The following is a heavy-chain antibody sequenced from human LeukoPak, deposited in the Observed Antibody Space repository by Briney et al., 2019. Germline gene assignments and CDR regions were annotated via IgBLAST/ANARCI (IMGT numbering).Heavy chain of an antibody. V-gene: IGHV4-34*01. CDR2: INHSGST. Sequence: SETLSLTCAVYGGSFSGYYWSWIRQPPGKGLEWIGEINHSGSTNYNPSLKSRVTISVGTSKNQFSLKLSSVTAADTAVYYCARAAMATTHFDYWGQGTLVTVSS. D-gene: IGHD5-24*01. CDR3: ARAAMATTHFDY. J-gene: IGHJ4*02. CDR1: GGSFSGYY.